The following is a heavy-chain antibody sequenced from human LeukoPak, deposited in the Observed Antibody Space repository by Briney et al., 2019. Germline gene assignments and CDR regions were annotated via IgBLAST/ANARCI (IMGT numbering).Heavy chain of an antibody. V-gene: IGHV4-34*01. D-gene: IGHD2/OR15-2a*01. J-gene: IGHJ6*02. Sequence: PSETLSLTCAVYGGSFSGYYWSCIRQPPGKGLEWIGEINHSGSTNYNPSLKSRVTISVDTSKNQFSLKLSSVTAADTAVYYCARDGIVPGYYYYGMDVWGQGTTVTVSS. CDR2: INHSGST. CDR3: ARDGIVPGYYYYGMDV. CDR1: GGSFSGYY.